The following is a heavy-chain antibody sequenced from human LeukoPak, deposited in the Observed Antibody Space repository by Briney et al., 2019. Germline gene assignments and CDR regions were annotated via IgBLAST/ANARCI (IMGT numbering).Heavy chain of an antibody. D-gene: IGHD1-26*01. CDR3: ARRVHRGGSYSSHSDY. Sequence: GESLKISCKGSGYRFTTYWIAWVRPMPGKGLEWMGIIYPGDSDTTYSPSFQGQVTISADKSISTAYLQWSSLKASDTAMYYCARRVHRGGSYSSHSDYWGQGTLVTVSS. CDR2: IYPGDSDT. J-gene: IGHJ4*02. CDR1: GYRFTTYW. V-gene: IGHV5-51*01.